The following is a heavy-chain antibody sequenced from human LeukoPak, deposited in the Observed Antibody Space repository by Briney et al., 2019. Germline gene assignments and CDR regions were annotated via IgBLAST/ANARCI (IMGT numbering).Heavy chain of an antibody. Sequence: GGTLRLSCVASGFTFSDHYMDWVRQAPGKGLEWVGRSGNKANSYTTDYAASVKGRFTISRDDSKNSLYLQMDSLKADDTAVYYCARHDPIVGTPDAFDIWGQGTMVTVSS. V-gene: IGHV3-72*01. D-gene: IGHD1-26*01. CDR1: GFTFSDHY. J-gene: IGHJ3*02. CDR3: ARHDPIVGTPDAFDI. CDR2: SGNKANSYTT.